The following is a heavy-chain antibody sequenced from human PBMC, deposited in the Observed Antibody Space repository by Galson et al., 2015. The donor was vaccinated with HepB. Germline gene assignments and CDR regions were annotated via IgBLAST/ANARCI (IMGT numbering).Heavy chain of an antibody. J-gene: IGHJ4*02. V-gene: IGHV1-46*03. CDR2: INPSGGST. D-gene: IGHD4-23*01. CDR1: GYTFTNYY. Sequence: SVKVSCKASGYTFTNYYIHWVRQAPGQGLEWMGIINPSGGSTSYAQKFQGRVTMTRDTSTSTVYLELTSLRSEDTAVYYCTKGYYGGNSGRLDYWGQGTLVTVSS. CDR3: TKGYYGGNSGRLDY.